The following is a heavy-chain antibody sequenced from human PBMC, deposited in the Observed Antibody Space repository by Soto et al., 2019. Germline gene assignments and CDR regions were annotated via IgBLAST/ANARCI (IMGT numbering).Heavy chain of an antibody. CDR2: IYYNGGT. Sequence: QVQLQESGPGLVKPSQTVSLTCTVSGGSISSGNYYWSWIRQAPGKGLEWIGHIYYNGGTNYNPSLKSRLAISVDMSKNQFSLRLRSVTAEDTALYYCGRERYNYGPFDAFDIWGQGTMVTVSS. V-gene: IGHV4-30-4*01. CDR1: GGSISSGNYY. D-gene: IGHD5-18*01. J-gene: IGHJ3*02. CDR3: GRERYNYGPFDAFDI.